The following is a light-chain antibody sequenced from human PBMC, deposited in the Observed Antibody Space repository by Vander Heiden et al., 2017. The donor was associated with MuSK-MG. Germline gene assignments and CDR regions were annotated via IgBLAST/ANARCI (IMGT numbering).Light chain of an antibody. V-gene: IGKV3-20*01. CDR2: VAS. Sequence: DIVLTQSPGTLSLSPGERATLSCRSIQSVSSSYLAWYQQKPGQAPRLLIYVASSRATGIPDRFSGSGSGTDFTLTSSILEPEDFAVYYWQQDGGSHTFGQGTRLEIK. J-gene: IGKJ5*01. CDR3: QQDGGSHT. CDR1: QSVSSSY.